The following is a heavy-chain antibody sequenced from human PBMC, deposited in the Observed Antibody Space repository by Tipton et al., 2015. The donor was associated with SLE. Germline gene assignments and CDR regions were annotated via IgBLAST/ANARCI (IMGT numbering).Heavy chain of an antibody. Sequence: GSLRLSCAASGFTFSNAWMNWVRQAPGKGLEWVGRIKSKTDGGATDYAAPVKGRFTISRDDSKNTLFLQMNSLRAEDTAVYYCASTRVDTVAFDIWGQGTMVTVSS. CDR1: GFTFSNAW. D-gene: IGHD5-18*01. CDR2: IKSKTDGGAT. J-gene: IGHJ3*02. CDR3: ASTRVDTVAFDI. V-gene: IGHV3-15*01.